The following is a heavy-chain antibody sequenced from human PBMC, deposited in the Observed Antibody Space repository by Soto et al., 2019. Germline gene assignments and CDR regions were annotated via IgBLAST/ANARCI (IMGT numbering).Heavy chain of an antibody. D-gene: IGHD3-3*01. CDR3: ARGGLIWSGVFYYYYGMDV. J-gene: IGHJ6*02. CDR2: IYYSGST. CDR1: GGSISSYY. Sequence: PSETLSLTCTVSGGSISSYYWSWIRQPPGKGLEWIGYIYYSGSTNYNPSLKSRVTISVDTSKNQFSLKLSSVTAADTAVYYCARGGLIWSGVFYYYYGMDVWGQGTTVTVSS. V-gene: IGHV4-59*01.